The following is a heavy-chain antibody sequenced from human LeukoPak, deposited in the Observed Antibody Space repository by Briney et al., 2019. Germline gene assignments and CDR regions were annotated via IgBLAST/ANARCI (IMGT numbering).Heavy chain of an antibody. D-gene: IGHD3-10*01. CDR1: GFTFSSYG. V-gene: IGHV3-30*18. J-gene: IGHJ4*02. CDR2: ISYDGSNK. CDR3: AKDYYGSGSYSFTFDY. Sequence: SGGSLRLSCAASGFTFSSYGMHWVRQAPGKGLEWVAVISYDGSNKYYADSVKGRFTISRDNSKNTLYLQMNSLRAEDTAVYYCAKDYYGSGSYSFTFDYWGQGTLVTVSS.